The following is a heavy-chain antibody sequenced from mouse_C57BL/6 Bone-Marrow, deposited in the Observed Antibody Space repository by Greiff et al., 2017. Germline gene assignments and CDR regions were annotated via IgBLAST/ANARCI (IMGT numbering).Heavy chain of an antibody. Sequence: VQLKASGPELVKPGASVKIPCKASGYTFTDYNMDWVKQSHGKSLEWIGDINPNNGGTIYNQKFKGKATLTVAQSSSTAYMEVRSLTSEDTAVYYCARGDDGYCPSAYWGQGTLVTVSA. CDR1: GYTFTDYN. J-gene: IGHJ3*01. CDR2: INPNNGGT. CDR3: ARGDDGYCPSAY. D-gene: IGHD2-3*01. V-gene: IGHV1-18*01.